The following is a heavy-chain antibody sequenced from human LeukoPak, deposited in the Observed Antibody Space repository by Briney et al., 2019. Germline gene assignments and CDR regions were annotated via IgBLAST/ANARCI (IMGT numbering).Heavy chain of an antibody. CDR1: GGSISSYY. CDR2: IYTSGST. CDR3: ARLKDPSVEVNFDP. D-gene: IGHD2-15*01. V-gene: IGHV4-4*09. Sequence: SETLSLTCTVSGGSISSYYWSWIRQPPGKGLEWIGYIYTSGSTNYNPSLKSRVTISVDTSKNQFSLKLSSVTAADTAVYYCARLKDPSVEVNFDPWAREPWSPSPQ. J-gene: IGHJ5*02.